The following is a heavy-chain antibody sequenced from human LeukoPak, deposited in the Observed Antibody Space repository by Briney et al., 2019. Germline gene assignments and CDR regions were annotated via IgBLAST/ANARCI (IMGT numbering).Heavy chain of an antibody. J-gene: IGHJ4*02. D-gene: IGHD6-13*01. CDR1: GFTFSNYA. CDR2: ISGSGGIT. Sequence: GGSLRLSCAASGFTFSNYAMSWVRQAPGKGLEWVSVISGSGGITYYEDSVKGRLTISRDNSKNTLYLQMNSLRADDTAIYYWAKKAAAAGSAYYFEYWGQGTLVTVSS. CDR3: AKKAAAAGSAYYFEY. V-gene: IGHV3-23*01.